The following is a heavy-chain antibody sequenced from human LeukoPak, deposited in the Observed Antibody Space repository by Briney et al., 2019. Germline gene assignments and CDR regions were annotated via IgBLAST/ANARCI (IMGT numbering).Heavy chain of an antibody. V-gene: IGHV1-2*02. CDR3: ARIRARRSGWYWFDP. CDR1: GYTFTGYY. J-gene: IGHJ5*02. D-gene: IGHD6-19*01. Sequence: ASVKVSCKASGYTFTGYYMHWVRQAPGQGIEWMGWINPNSGGTNYAQKFQGRVTMTRDTSISTAYMELSRLRSDDTAVYYCARIRARRSGWYWFDPWGQGTLVTVSS. CDR2: INPNSGGT.